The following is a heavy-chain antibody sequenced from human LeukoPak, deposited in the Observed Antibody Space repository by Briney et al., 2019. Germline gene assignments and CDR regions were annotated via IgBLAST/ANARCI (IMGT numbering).Heavy chain of an antibody. D-gene: IGHD3-22*01. CDR2: ISSSGSTI. V-gene: IGHV3-11*04. CDR1: GFTFSDYY. CDR3: ARAYYDSSGYYYVYFDH. J-gene: IGHJ4*02. Sequence: GGSLRLSCAASGFTFSDYYMSWIRQAPGKGLEWVSYISSSGSTIYYADSVKGRFTISRDNAKNSLYLQMNRLRAEDTALYYCARAYYDSSGYYYVYFDHWGQGSLVTVSS.